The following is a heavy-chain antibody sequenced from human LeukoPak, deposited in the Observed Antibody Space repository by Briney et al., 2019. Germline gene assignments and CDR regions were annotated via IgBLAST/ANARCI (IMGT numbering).Heavy chain of an antibody. CDR1: GFIFDDYA. Sequence: GGSLRLSCAASGFIFDDYAMHWVRQAPGKGLEWVSGISWNSGSIAYADSVKGRFTISRDNAKNSLYLQMNSLRAEDMALYYCAKDVSLGCCSGGSCSAHFDYWGQGTLVTVSS. V-gene: IGHV3-9*03. CDR2: ISWNSGSI. D-gene: IGHD2-15*01. CDR3: AKDVSLGCCSGGSCSAHFDY. J-gene: IGHJ4*02.